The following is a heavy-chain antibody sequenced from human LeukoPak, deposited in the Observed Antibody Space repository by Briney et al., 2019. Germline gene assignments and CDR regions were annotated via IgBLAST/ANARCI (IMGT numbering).Heavy chain of an antibody. D-gene: IGHD2-2*01. V-gene: IGHV1-69*05. CDR1: GGTFSSYA. Sequence: SVKVSCKASGGTFSSYAISWVRQAPGQGLEWMGGIIPIFGTANYAQKFQGRVTITTDESTSTAYMELSSLRSEDTAVYYCAEGSPYCSSTSCYVWFDPWGQGTLATVSS. CDR2: IIPIFGTA. J-gene: IGHJ5*02. CDR3: AEGSPYCSSTSCYVWFDP.